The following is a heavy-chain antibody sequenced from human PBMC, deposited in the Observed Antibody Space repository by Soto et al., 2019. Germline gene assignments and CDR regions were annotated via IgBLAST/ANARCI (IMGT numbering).Heavy chain of an antibody. CDR3: ARTIAAANTVRWFDP. V-gene: IGHV4-59*11. CDR2: IYDSGT. D-gene: IGHD6-13*01. CDR1: GVSISSHF. J-gene: IGHJ5*02. Sequence: QVQLQESGPGLVKPSETLSLTCAVSGVSISSHFWSWIRQPPGKGLEWIGYIYDSGTNYNPSLKSRLTMSIDTSRNQFSLKLSSVTAADTAVYYCARTIAAANTVRWFDPWGQGTLVTVSS.